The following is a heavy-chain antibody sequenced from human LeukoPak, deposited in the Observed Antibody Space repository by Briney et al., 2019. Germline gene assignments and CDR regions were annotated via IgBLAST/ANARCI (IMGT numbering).Heavy chain of an antibody. Sequence: SETLSLTCTVSGGSISSYYWSWIRQPAGKGLEGIGRIYTSGSTNYNPSLKSRVTMSVDTSKNKFSLKLSSVTAADTAVYYCARDGDSGSYIDYWGQGTLVTVSS. V-gene: IGHV4-4*07. CDR2: IYTSGST. D-gene: IGHD1-26*01. J-gene: IGHJ4*02. CDR3: ARDGDSGSYIDY. CDR1: GGSISSYY.